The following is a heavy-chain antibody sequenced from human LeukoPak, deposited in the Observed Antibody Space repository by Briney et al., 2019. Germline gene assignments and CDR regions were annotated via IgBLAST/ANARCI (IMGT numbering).Heavy chain of an antibody. Sequence: PSETLSLTCAVYGGSFSVYYWGWIRQPPGKGLEWIGEINHSGSTNYNPSLKSRVTISVDTSKNQFSLKLSSVTAADTAVYYCARGRIAAAGIWFDPWGQGTLVTVSS. D-gene: IGHD6-13*01. CDR2: INHSGST. V-gene: IGHV4-34*01. J-gene: IGHJ5*02. CDR1: GGSFSVYY. CDR3: ARGRIAAAGIWFDP.